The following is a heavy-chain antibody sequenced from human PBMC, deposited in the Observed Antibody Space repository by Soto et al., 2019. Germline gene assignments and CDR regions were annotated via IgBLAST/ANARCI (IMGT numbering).Heavy chain of an antibody. Sequence: PSETLSLTCNVSGGSISGYYWSWIRQPPGKGLEYTGYIYYRGSTNYNPSLESRVTMSVDTSRNQFSLKVNSVTAADTAVYYCARQQLLPFYYALDVWGQGTTVTVSS. D-gene: IGHD6-13*01. V-gene: IGHV4-59*01. CDR1: GGSISGYY. J-gene: IGHJ6*02. CDR2: IYYRGST. CDR3: ARQQLLPFYYALDV.